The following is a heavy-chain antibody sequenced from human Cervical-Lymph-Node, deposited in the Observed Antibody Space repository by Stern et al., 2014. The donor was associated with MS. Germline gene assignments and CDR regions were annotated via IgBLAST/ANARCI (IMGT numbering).Heavy chain of an antibody. CDR2: IYYRGFT. J-gene: IGHJ4*02. V-gene: IGHV4-39*01. D-gene: IGHD1-26*01. Sequence: QVQLQESGPGLVKPSETLSLTCTVSGGSISSSTYYWAWIRQPPGKGLEWLGNIYYRGFTYYNPSLKSRVTISVDMSKNQFSLKLSSVTAADTAIYYCARHDSVPRPSQLYSARDRGPGYFDYWGQGTLVTVSS. CDR3: ARHDSVPRPSQLYSARDRGPGYFDY. CDR1: GGSISSSTYY.